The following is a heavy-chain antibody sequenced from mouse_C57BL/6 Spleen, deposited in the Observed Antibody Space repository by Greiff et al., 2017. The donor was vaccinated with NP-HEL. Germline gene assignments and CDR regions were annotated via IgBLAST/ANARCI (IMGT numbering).Heavy chain of an antibody. Sequence: EVQLQESGPGLVKPSQSLSLTCSVTGYSITSGYYWNWIRQFPGNKLEWMGYISYDGSNNYNPSLKNRISITRDTSKNQFFLKLNSVTTEDTATYYCARDSSGYAPFAYWGQGTLVTVSA. J-gene: IGHJ3*01. V-gene: IGHV3-6*01. CDR1: GYSITSGYY. CDR2: ISYDGSN. D-gene: IGHD3-2*02. CDR3: ARDSSGYAPFAY.